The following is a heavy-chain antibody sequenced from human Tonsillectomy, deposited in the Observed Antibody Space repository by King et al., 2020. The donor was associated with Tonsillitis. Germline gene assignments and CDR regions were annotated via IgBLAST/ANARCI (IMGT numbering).Heavy chain of an antibody. J-gene: IGHJ4*02. D-gene: IGHD6-19*01. CDR2: IIPILGIA. CDR1: GGTFSSYP. Sequence: QLVQSGAEVKKPGSSVKVSCKASGGTFSSYPISWVRQAPGQGLEWMGRIIPILGIANYAQNFQGRVTITADKSTSTAYMELSILRSEDTAVYYCAREFKSGWYPYWGQGTLVTVSS. CDR3: AREFKSGWYPY. V-gene: IGHV1-69*04.